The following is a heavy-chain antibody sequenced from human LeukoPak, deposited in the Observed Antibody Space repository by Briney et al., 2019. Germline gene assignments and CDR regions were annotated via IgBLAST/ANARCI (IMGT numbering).Heavy chain of an antibody. D-gene: IGHD3-10*01. CDR2: INDDGSYT. CDR3: AREAYGSGNRWFEY. CDR1: GFTFSNYW. V-gene: IGHV3-74*01. J-gene: IGHJ4*02. Sequence: SGGSLRLSCAPSGFTFSNYWMHWVRHVPGKGLVWVARINDDGSYTSYADSVKGRFTISRDNARSTLYLQMNSLRVDDTAVYFCAREAYGSGNRWFEYWGQGTLVTVSS.